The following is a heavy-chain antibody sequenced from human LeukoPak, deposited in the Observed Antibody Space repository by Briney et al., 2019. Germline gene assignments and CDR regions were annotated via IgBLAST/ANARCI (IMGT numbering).Heavy chain of an antibody. D-gene: IGHD3-22*01. CDR3: ARGGRGSAAVVAPRSFGI. V-gene: IGHV3-74*01. CDR2: INSDGSST. CDR1: GFTFSSYW. Sequence: GGSLRLSCAASGFTFSSYWMHWVRQAPGKGLVWVSRINSDGSSTSYAGSVQGRFIISRDISKNTLYLQMNNLRAEDSALYYCARGGRGSAAVVAPRSFGIWGQGTMVTVSS. J-gene: IGHJ3*02.